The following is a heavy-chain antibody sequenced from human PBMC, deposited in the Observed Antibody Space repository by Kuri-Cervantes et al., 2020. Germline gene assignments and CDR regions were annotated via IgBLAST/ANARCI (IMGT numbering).Heavy chain of an antibody. CDR2: IYYSGST. V-gene: IGHV4-59*01. D-gene: IGHD3-22*01. CDR1: GGSISSYY. CDR3: ARSRESYYDSSGYQV. J-gene: IGHJ3*01. Sequence: ESLKISCTVSGGSISSYYWSWIRQPPGKGLEWIGYIYYSGSTNYNPSLKSRVTISVDTSKNQFSLTLSSVTAADTAVYYCARSRESYYDSSGYQVWGQGTMVTVSS.